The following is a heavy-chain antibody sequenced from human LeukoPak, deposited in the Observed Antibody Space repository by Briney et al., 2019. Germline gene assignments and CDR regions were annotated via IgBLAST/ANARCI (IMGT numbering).Heavy chain of an antibody. J-gene: IGHJ4*02. D-gene: IGHD5-12*01. CDR2: MREDGTEI. V-gene: IGHV3-7*01. CDR3: ARGGAHRFNY. Sequence: GGSLRLSCGASGFSFSSYTMSWVRQAPGQGREWVASMREDGTEINYVDSVKGRFIISRDNAKNSLFLQMSSLRAEDTAVYYCARGGAHRFNYWGQGTLVTVSS. CDR1: GFSFSSYT.